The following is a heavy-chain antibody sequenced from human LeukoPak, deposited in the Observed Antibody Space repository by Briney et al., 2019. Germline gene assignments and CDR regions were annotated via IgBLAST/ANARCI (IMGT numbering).Heavy chain of an antibody. D-gene: IGHD3-16*01. V-gene: IGHV3-53*01. J-gene: IGHJ4*02. CDR1: GFTVSSNY. CDR2: IYSGGST. Sequence: PGGSLRLSCAASGFTVSSNYMSWVRQAPGKGLEWVSIIYSGGSTYYADSVKGRFTISRDNSKNTLYLQMNSLRAEDTAVYHCARGGNGPFEYWGQGTLATVSS. CDR3: ARGGNGPFEY.